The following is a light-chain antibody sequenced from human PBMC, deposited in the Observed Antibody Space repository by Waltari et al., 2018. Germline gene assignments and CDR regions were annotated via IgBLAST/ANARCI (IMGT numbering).Light chain of an antibody. V-gene: IGLV3-19*01. J-gene: IGLJ3*02. Sequence: TQDPAVSVAMGQTVRITCQGDSLRSDYASWYRQRPGQAPILVMYDKNNRPSGVPDRFSGSSSDNTASLTITGAQAEDEAYYYCHSRDASGVGGTFGGGTKLTVL. CDR2: DKN. CDR3: HSRDASGVGGT. CDR1: SLRSDY.